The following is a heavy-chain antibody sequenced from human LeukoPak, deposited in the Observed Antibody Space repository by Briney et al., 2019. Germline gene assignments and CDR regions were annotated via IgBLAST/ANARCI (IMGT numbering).Heavy chain of an antibody. D-gene: IGHD3-10*01. J-gene: IGHJ4*02. CDR2: IGSSGRTI. CDR3: VGCAPYGYLDY. V-gene: IGHV3-48*03. Sequence: GGSLRLSCAASGFTFSGHEMNWVRQAPGKGLEWVAYIGSSGRTIYYAASVKGRFTIPRDNAKNSLFLQMNTLRAEDTAVYYCVGCAPYGYLDYWGQGTLVTVSS. CDR1: GFTFSGHE.